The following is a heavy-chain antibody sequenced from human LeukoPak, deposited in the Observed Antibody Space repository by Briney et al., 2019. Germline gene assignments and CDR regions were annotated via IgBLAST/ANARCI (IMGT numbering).Heavy chain of an antibody. V-gene: IGHV4-38-2*02. CDR3: AREAVAALDV. CDR1: GYSISSGYY. Sequence: SETLSLTCTVSGYSISSGYYWGWIRQPPGKGLEWIGSLPHGGSTYYNPSLKSRVTISIDTSKNQFSLKLSSVTAADTAVYYCAREAVAALDVWGKGTTVTVSS. J-gene: IGHJ6*04. CDR2: LPHGGST. D-gene: IGHD6-13*01.